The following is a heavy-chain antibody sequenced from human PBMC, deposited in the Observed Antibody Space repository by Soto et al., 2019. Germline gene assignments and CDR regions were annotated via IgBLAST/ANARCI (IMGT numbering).Heavy chain of an antibody. D-gene: IGHD2-2*01. CDR3: ARDRAAVGY. CDR2: IIPIFGSA. CDR1: GGTFSSYA. J-gene: IGHJ4*02. V-gene: IGHV1-69*06. Sequence: SVKVSCKASGGTFSSYAISWVRKAHGQGLEWMGVIIPIFGSANYAQKFQGRVTITADKSTSTAYIQLSSLRSEDTAVYYCARDRAAVGYCGQGSLVTVSS.